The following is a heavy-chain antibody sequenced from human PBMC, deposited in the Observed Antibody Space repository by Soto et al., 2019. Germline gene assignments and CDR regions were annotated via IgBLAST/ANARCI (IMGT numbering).Heavy chain of an antibody. CDR2: IIPIPGTA. V-gene: IGHV1-69*01. J-gene: IGHJ6*02. Sequence: QVQLVKSGAEVKKPGSSVKVSCKASGGTFGSYAISWVRQAPGQGLEWMGGIIPIPGTANYAQKFQGRVTIAEDESTSTDYMELSSLRSEDTAVYYCARSQGSSTSLEIYYYYYYGMDVWGQGTTVTVSS. D-gene: IGHD2-2*01. CDR3: ARSQGSSTSLEIYYYYYYGMDV. CDR1: GGTFGSYA.